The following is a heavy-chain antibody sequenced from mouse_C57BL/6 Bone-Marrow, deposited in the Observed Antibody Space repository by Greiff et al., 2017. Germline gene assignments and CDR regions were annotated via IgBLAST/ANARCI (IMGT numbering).Heavy chain of an antibody. J-gene: IGHJ4*01. CDR1: GYTFTNYW. Sequence: QVQLKQSGAELVRPGTSVKMSCKASGYTFTNYWIGWAKQRPGHGLEWIGDIYPGGGYTNYNEKFKGKATLTADKSSSTAYMQFSSLTSEDSAIYYCARVYYSNYDYYAMDYWGQGTSVTVSS. CDR2: IYPGGGYT. V-gene: IGHV1-63*01. CDR3: ARVYYSNYDYYAMDY. D-gene: IGHD2-5*01.